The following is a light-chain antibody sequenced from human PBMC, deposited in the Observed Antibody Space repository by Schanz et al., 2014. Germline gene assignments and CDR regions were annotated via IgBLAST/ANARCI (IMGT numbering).Light chain of an antibody. CDR1: SSDVGGYNY. J-gene: IGLJ2*01. Sequence: QSVLTQPASVSGSPGQSITISCTGTSSDVGGYNYVSWYQQHPGKAPKLMIYDVSNRPSGVPDRFSGSKSGNTASLTISGLQAEDEADYYCSSYTSSNTVVVFGGGTKLTVL. V-gene: IGLV2-14*03. CDR2: DVS. CDR3: SSYTSSNTVVV.